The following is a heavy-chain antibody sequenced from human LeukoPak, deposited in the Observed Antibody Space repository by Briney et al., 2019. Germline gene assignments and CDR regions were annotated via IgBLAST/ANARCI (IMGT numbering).Heavy chain of an antibody. CDR3: ARAWYDSSGYYFGSYAFDI. J-gene: IGHJ3*02. D-gene: IGHD3-22*01. V-gene: IGHV3-30-3*01. CDR2: ISYDGSNK. Sequence: GGSLRLSCAASGFTFSSYAMHWVRQAPGKGLEWVAVISYDGSNKYYADSVKGRFTISRDNSKNTLYLQMNSLRAEDTAVYYCARAWYDSSGYYFGSYAFDIWGQGTMVTVSS. CDR1: GFTFSSYA.